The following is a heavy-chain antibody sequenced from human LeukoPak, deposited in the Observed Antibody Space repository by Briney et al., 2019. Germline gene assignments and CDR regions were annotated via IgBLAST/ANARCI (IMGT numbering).Heavy chain of an antibody. CDR1: GFTFSSYG. D-gene: IGHD2-2*01. J-gene: IGHJ4*02. CDR2: IWYDGSNK. V-gene: IGHV3-33*01. Sequence: PGRSLRLSCAASGFTFSSYGMHWVRQAPGKGLEWVAVIWYDGSNKYYADSVKGRFTISRDNSKNTLYLQMNGLRAEDTAVYYCARDSPFRGIVVVPAAPLDYWGQGTLVTVSS. CDR3: ARDSPFRGIVVVPAAPLDY.